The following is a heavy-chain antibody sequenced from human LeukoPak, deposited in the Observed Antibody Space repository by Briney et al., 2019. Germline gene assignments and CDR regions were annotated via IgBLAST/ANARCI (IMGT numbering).Heavy chain of an antibody. CDR3: AKWKLTAAGISDAV. Sequence: SETLSLTCTVSGGSISSYYWSWIRQPAGKGLEWIGRIYTSGSTNYNPSLKSRVTMSVDTSKNQFSLNLMSATAADAAMYYCAKWKLTAAGISDAVWGQGVPVTVSS. CDR2: IYTSGST. J-gene: IGHJ4*02. D-gene: IGHD6-13*01. V-gene: IGHV4-4*07. CDR1: GGSISSYY.